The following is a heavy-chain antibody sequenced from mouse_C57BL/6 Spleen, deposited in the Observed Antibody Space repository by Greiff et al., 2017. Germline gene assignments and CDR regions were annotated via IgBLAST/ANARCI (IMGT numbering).Heavy chain of an antibody. CDR2: IYPGSGNT. CDR1: GYTFTDYY. D-gene: IGHD3-2*02. J-gene: IGHJ4*01. V-gene: IGHV1-76*01. CDR3: ARGARLQNAMDY. Sequence: QVQLKESGAELVRPGASVKLSCKASGYTFTDYYINWVQQRPGQGLEWIARIYPGSGNTYYNEKFKGKATLTAEKSSSTAYMQLSSLTSEDSAVYFCARGARLQNAMDYWGQGTSVTVSS.